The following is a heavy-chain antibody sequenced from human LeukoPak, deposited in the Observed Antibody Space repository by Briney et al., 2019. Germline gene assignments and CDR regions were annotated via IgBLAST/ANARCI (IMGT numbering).Heavy chain of an antibody. V-gene: IGHV4-59*01. D-gene: IGHD1/OR15-1a*01. CDR3: ARDLGTTYFDY. CDR1: GGSISSYC. J-gene: IGHJ4*02. CDR2: IYYSGST. Sequence: PSETLSLTCTVSGGSISSYCWSWIRQPPGEGLEWIGYIYYSGSTNYNPSLKSRVTISVDTSKNQFSLKLSSVTAADTAVYYCARDLGTTYFDYWGQGTLVTVSS.